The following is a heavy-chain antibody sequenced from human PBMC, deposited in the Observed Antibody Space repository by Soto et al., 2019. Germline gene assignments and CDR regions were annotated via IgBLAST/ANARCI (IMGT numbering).Heavy chain of an antibody. Sequence: QVQLVQSGAEVKKPGASVRISCRASGYSFTSTYVHWVRQAPGQGPEWMGIINPAGGTTYYAQKFQGRLTITSDTSTDTVFMDLNDLTSEDTAVYFCALKVVTYYDNWGQGPRLTVSS. CDR3: ALKVVTYYDN. V-gene: IGHV1-46*01. CDR1: GYSFTSTY. CDR2: INPAGGTT. J-gene: IGHJ4*02. D-gene: IGHD2-21*02.